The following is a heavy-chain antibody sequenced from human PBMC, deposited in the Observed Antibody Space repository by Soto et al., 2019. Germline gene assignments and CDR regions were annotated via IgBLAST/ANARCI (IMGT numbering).Heavy chain of an antibody. CDR1: GFSLSTSGVG. V-gene: IGHV2-5*02. CDR3: AHSRLASSSSGCFDP. D-gene: IGHD6-6*01. J-gene: IGHJ5*02. Sequence: QITLKESGPTLVKPTQTLTLTCTFSGFSLSTSGVGVGWIRQPPGKALEWLALIYWDDGKRYSPSLKSRLTITNDTSKNQVVLTMTNMDPVDTATYYCAHSRLASSSSGCFDPWGQGTLVTVSS. CDR2: IYWDDGK.